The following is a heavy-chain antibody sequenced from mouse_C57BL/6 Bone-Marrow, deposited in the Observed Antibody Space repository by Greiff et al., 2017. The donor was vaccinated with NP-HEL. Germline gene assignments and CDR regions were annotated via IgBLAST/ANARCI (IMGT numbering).Heavy chain of an antibody. CDR1: GYAFTNYL. CDR2: INPGSGGT. V-gene: IGHV1-54*01. Sequence: VKLMESGAELVRPGTSVKVSCKASGYAFTNYLIEWVKQRPGQGLEWIGVINPGSGGTNYNEKFMGKATLTADKSSSTAYMQLSSLTSEDSAVYFCARWDYYGSSYWFAYWGQGTLVTVSA. D-gene: IGHD1-1*01. J-gene: IGHJ3*01. CDR3: ARWDYYGSSYWFAY.